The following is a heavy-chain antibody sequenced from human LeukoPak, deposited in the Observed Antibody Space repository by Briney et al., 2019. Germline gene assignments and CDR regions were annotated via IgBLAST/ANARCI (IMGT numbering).Heavy chain of an antibody. CDR3: ARGPNKSDGGNSGSAWFDP. Sequence: ASVKVSCKASGYTFTTYDINWVRQGTGQGLEWMGWMNPNSGNTGYAQKFQGRVTMTRNTSISTACMELSSLRSEDTAVYYCARGPNKSDGGNSGSAWFDPWGQGTLVTVSS. J-gene: IGHJ5*02. CDR1: GYTFTTYD. V-gene: IGHV1-8*01. D-gene: IGHD4-23*01. CDR2: MNPNSGNT.